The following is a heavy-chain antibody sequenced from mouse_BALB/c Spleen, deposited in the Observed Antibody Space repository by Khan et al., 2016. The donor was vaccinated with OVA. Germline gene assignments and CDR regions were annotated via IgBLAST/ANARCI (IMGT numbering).Heavy chain of an antibody. CDR2: INTYTGEP. D-gene: IGHD2-10*01. Sequence: QIQLVQSGPELKKPGETVKISCKASGYTFTNYGMNWVKQSPGKALKWMGWINTYTGEPTYADDFKGRFAFSLETSANTAFLQINNLKNEDTATYFCARPPYFSYTLDHWGQGTSGTGSS. J-gene: IGHJ4*01. CDR1: GYTFTNYG. V-gene: IGHV9-3-1*01. CDR3: ARPPYFSYTLDH.